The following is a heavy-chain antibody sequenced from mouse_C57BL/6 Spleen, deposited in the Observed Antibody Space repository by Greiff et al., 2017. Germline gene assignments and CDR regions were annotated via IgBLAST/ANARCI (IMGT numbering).Heavy chain of an antibody. CDR1: GYTFTSYW. D-gene: IGHD2-1*01. CDR2: IDPSDSYT. CDR3: ARRGAYGNYFAY. V-gene: IGHV1-50*01. Sequence: QVQLQQPGAELVKPGASVKLSCKASGYTFTSYWMQWVKQRPGQGLEWIGEIDPSDSYTNYNQKFKGKATLTVDPSSSTAYMQLSSLTSEDSAVYYCARRGAYGNYFAYWGQGTLVTVSA. J-gene: IGHJ3*01.